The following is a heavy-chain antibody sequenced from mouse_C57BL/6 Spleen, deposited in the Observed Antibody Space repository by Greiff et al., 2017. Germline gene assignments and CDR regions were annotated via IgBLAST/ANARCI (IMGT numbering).Heavy chain of an antibody. Sequence: VQLKESGPGLVKPSQSLSLTCSVTGYSITSGYYWNWIRQFPGNKLEWMGYISYDGSNNYNPSLKNRISITRDTSKNQFFLKLNSVTTEDTATYDCARGDSSGYYFDYWGQGTTLTVSS. V-gene: IGHV3-6*01. CDR3: ARGDSSGYYFDY. CDR1: GYSITSGYY. CDR2: ISYDGSN. D-gene: IGHD3-2*02. J-gene: IGHJ2*01.